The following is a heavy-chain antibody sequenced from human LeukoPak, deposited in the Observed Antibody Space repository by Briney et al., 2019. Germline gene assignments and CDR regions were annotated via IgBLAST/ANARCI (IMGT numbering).Heavy chain of an antibody. CDR2: INPSGGST. J-gene: IGHJ3*02. CDR3: AREQIFYYYDSSGDAFDI. V-gene: IGHV1-46*01. D-gene: IGHD3-22*01. Sequence: ASVKVSCKASGYTFTSYYMHWVRQAPGQGLEWVGIINPSGGSTSYAQKFQGRVTMTRDTSTSTVYMELSSLRSEDTAVYYCAREQIFYYYDSSGDAFDIWGQGTMVTVSS. CDR1: GYTFTSYY.